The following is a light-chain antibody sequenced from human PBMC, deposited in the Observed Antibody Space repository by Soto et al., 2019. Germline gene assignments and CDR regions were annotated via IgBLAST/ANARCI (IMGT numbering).Light chain of an antibody. CDR1: QSISIF. CDR2: AAS. CDR3: QQTYNSPHT. J-gene: IGKJ2*01. Sequence: DIQMTQSPSSLSASVGDRVTITCRASQSISIFLNWYHHKPGKAPKLLIYAASTLQSGVPSRFSGSGSGTDFTLTISSLQSDDFATYYCQQTYNSPHTFGQGT. V-gene: IGKV1-39*01.